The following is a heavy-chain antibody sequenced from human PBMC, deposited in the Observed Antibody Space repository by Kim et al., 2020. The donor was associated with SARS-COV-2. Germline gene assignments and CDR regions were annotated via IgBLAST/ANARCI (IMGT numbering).Heavy chain of an antibody. J-gene: IGHJ6*03. Sequence: GSLSLTCAVYGGSFSGYYWSWIRQPPGKGLEWIGEINHSGSTNYNPSLKSRVTISVDTSKNQFSLKLSSVTAADTAVYYCARGRGSQRYYYYMDVWGKGTTVTVSS. CDR2: INHSGST. CDR1: GGSFSGYY. D-gene: IGHD2-15*01. V-gene: IGHV4-34*01. CDR3: ARGRGSQRYYYYMDV.